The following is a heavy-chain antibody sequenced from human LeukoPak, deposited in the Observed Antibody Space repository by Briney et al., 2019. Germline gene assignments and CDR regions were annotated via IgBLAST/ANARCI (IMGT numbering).Heavy chain of an antibody. Sequence: GGSLRLSCAASGLTFSKSALTWVRQAPGKGLEWVSTITDVGDIFYTYSVRGRFTISRHNSKNTVYMQMDGLRAEDTAVYYCTRDRGGSPTDVFDYWGQGTLVTVSS. V-gene: IGHV3-23*01. CDR1: GLTFSKSA. D-gene: IGHD2-15*01. CDR3: TRDRGGSPTDVFDY. J-gene: IGHJ4*02. CDR2: ITDVGDI.